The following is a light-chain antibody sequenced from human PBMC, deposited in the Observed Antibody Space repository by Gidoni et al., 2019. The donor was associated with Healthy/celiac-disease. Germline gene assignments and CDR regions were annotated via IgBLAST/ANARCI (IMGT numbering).Light chain of an antibody. Sequence: EIVMTQSPATLSVSPGERATLSCRASQNININLAWYQQKPGQAPRLLIYGASTRDTGIPASFSGSGSGTEFTLTISSLQSEDFAIYYCQQYDNWPLTFGGGTKVEIK. CDR1: QNININ. J-gene: IGKJ4*01. CDR2: GAS. V-gene: IGKV3-15*01. CDR3: QQYDNWPLT.